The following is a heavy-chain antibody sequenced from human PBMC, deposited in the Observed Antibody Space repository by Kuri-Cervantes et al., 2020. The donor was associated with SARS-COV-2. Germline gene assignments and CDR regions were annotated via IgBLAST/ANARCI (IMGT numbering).Heavy chain of an antibody. CDR1: GGSISSYY. CDR2: IYYSGST. D-gene: IGHD3-3*01. J-gene: IGHJ5*02. Sequence: SETLSLTCTVSGGSISSYYWSWIRQPPGKGLEWIGYIYYSGSTNYNPSLKSRVTISVDTSKNQFSLKLSSVTAADTAVYYCARVYYDFWSGPSGFDPWGQGTLVTVSS. V-gene: IGHV4-59*01. CDR3: ARVYYDFWSGPSGFDP.